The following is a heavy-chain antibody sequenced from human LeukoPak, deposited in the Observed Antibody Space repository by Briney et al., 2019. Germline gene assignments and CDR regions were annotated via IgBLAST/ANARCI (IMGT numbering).Heavy chain of an antibody. CDR3: ARQKPAEQQLGN. Sequence: KPSETLSLTCTVSGGSISSSSYYWGWIRQPPGKGLEWIGSIYYSGSTYYNPSLKSRVTISVDTSKNQFSLKLSSVTAADTAVYYCARQKPAEQQLGNWGQGTLVTVSS. D-gene: IGHD6-13*01. V-gene: IGHV4-39*01. J-gene: IGHJ4*02. CDR2: IYYSGST. CDR1: GGSISSSSYY.